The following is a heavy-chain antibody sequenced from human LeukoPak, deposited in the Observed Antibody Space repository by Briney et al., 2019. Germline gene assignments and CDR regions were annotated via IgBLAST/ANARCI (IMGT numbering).Heavy chain of an antibody. CDR1: GGSMSRSSFY. Sequence: SETLSLTCSVSGGSMSRSSFYWGWIRQSPGKGLEWIGSVYYSGSTYYNPSLKSRVTISVDTSKNQSSLILSSVTAADTAVYFCARDRHVTDKLGGDAFDIWGQGTTVTVS. CDR2: VYYSGST. CDR3: ARDRHVTDKLGGDAFDI. J-gene: IGHJ3*02. V-gene: IGHV4-39*07. D-gene: IGHD3-16*01.